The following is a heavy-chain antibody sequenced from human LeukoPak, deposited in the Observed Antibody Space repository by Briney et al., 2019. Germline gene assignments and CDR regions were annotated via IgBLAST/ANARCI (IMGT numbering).Heavy chain of an antibody. CDR3: ARARATVTRISSFDI. D-gene: IGHD4-17*01. Sequence: GGSLRLSCAASEFTFSSYAIHWVRRAPGKGLEWAAVISFDGTHDFYADSVKGRFTISRDNSKNTLYLQMNSLRADDTAVYYCARARATVTRISSFDIWGQGTMVTVSS. CDR2: ISFDGTHD. V-gene: IGHV3-30*04. J-gene: IGHJ3*02. CDR1: EFTFSSYA.